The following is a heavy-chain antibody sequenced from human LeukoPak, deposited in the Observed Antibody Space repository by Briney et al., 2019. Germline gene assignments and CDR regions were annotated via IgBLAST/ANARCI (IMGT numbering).Heavy chain of an antibody. Sequence: ASVKVSCKVSGYTFTSYGINWVRQAPGQGLEWMGWITPFNGNTDYAQKFQGRVTMTTDTSTNTAYMELRSLRSDDTAVYYCARDSYDGSGSYFFLKLLDYWGQGTLVAVSS. CDR3: ARDSYDGSGSYFFLKLLDY. D-gene: IGHD3-22*01. J-gene: IGHJ4*02. CDR2: ITPFNGNT. CDR1: GYTFTSYG. V-gene: IGHV1-18*01.